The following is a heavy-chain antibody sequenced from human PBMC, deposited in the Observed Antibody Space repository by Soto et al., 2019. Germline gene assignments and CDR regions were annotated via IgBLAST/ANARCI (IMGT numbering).Heavy chain of an antibody. CDR3: AKGRGSSWSKLGFDP. CDR2: ISGGGDIP. CDR1: GFTFSSFA. V-gene: IGHV3-23*01. D-gene: IGHD6-13*01. J-gene: IGHJ5*02. Sequence: WSLRLSCAASGFTFSSFAMAWVRQAPGKGLDWVSSISGGGDIPFYADSVKGRFTVSRDNSKNTMYLQMNSLRAEDTAVYYCAKGRGSSWSKLGFDPWGQGSLVTVSS.